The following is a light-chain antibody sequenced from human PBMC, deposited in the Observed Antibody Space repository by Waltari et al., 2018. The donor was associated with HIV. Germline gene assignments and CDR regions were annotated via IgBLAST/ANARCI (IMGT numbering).Light chain of an antibody. CDR1: QGITSY. V-gene: IGKV1-9*01. CDR2: AAS. CDR3: QQLNSYLRT. Sequence: DIQLTQSPSFLSASVGDRVTITCRATQGITSYLAWYQHKPGKAPKLLIYAASTLQSGVPSRFSGSGSGAEFSLTISILQPEDFATYYCQQLNSYLRTFGQGTRLEIK. J-gene: IGKJ5*01.